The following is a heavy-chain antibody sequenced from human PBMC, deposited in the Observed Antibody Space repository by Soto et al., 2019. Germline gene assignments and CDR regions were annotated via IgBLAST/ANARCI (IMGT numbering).Heavy chain of an antibody. CDR3: ARGLDTVIVVARDYYGMDV. Sequence: ASVKVSCKASGYTFTSYDINWVRQATGQGLEWMGWMNPNSGNTGYAQKFQGRVTMTRNTSISTAYMELSSLRSEDTAVYYCARGLDTVIVVARDYYGMDVWGQGTTVTVSS. J-gene: IGHJ6*02. V-gene: IGHV1-8*01. CDR1: GYTFTSYD. CDR2: MNPNSGNT. D-gene: IGHD3-22*01.